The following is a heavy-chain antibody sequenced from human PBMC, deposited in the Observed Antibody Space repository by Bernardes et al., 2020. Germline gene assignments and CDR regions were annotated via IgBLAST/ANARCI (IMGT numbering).Heavy chain of an antibody. D-gene: IGHD6-13*01. CDR1: GYTFTGYY. CDR3: ARDARVAADC. Sequence: ASVKVSCKASGYTFTGYYLHWVRQAPGQGLEWMGRIDPKSGGTIYALRFRGRVTMTRDTSISTTDMELSGLTSDDTAMYYCARDARVAADCWGQGTLVTVSS. CDR2: IDPKSGGT. J-gene: IGHJ4*02. V-gene: IGHV1-2*06.